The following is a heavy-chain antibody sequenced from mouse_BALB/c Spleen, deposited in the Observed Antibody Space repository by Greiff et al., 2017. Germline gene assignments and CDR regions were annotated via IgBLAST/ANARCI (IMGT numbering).Heavy chain of an antibody. Sequence: EVTVVESGGGLVQPKGSLKLSCAASGFTFNTYAMNWVRQAPGKGLEWVARIRSKSNNYATYYADSVKDRFTISRDDSQSMLYLQMNNLKTEDTAMCYCVRPGYRYWYFDVWGAGTTVTVSS. CDR3: VRPGYRYWYFDV. CDR2: IRSKSNNYAT. D-gene: IGHD2-14*01. V-gene: IGHV10-1*02. J-gene: IGHJ1*01. CDR1: GFTFNTYA.